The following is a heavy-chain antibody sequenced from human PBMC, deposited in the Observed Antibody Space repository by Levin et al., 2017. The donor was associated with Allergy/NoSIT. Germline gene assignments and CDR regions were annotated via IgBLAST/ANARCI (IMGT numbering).Heavy chain of an antibody. D-gene: IGHD2-8*01. V-gene: IGHV1-24*01. CDR1: VYTLTELS. Sequence: PAASVKVSCKVSVYTLTELSMHWVRQAPGKGLEWMGGFDPEDGETLYAQKFQGGVTVTEDTSTDTAYMELSSLRSEDTAVYYCASTIIGVGEYYFDYWGQGTLVTVSS. CDR3: ASTIIGVGEYYFDY. J-gene: IGHJ4*02. CDR2: FDPEDGET.